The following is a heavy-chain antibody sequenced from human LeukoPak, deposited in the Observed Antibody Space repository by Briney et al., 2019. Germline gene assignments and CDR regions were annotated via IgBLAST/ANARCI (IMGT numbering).Heavy chain of an antibody. J-gene: IGHJ5*02. CDR1: GYTFTSYG. D-gene: IGHD2-15*01. CDR2: ISAYKGNT. Sequence: ASVKVSCKASGYTFTSYGISWVRQAPGQGLEWMGWISAYKGNTNYAQKLQGRVTMTTDTSTSTAYMELRSLRSDDTAVYYCARVSGGDIVVVVAATLENWFDPWGQGTLVTVSS. V-gene: IGHV1-18*04. CDR3: ARVSGGDIVVVVAATLENWFDP.